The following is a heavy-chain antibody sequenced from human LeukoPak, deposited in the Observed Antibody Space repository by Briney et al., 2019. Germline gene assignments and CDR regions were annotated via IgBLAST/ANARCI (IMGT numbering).Heavy chain of an antibody. Sequence: GGSPRLSCAASGFTFSSYSMNWVRQAPGQGLEWVSYISSSGSTIYYADSVKGRFTISRDNAKNSLYLQMNSLRAEDTAVYYCASTGYSSSWYFSPWFDPWGQGTLVTVSS. CDR1: GFTFSSYS. CDR3: ASTGYSSSWYFSPWFDP. D-gene: IGHD6-13*01. J-gene: IGHJ5*02. CDR2: ISSSGSTI. V-gene: IGHV3-48*04.